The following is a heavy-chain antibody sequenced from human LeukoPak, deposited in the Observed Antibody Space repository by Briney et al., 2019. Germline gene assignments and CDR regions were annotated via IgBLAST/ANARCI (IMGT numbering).Heavy chain of an antibody. J-gene: IGHJ4*02. V-gene: IGHV3-30*18. D-gene: IGHD3-10*01. Sequence: RSGGSLRLSCAASGFTFSSYGMHWVRQAPGKGLEWVAVISYDGSNKYYADSVKGRFTISRDNSKNTLYLQMNSLRAEDTAVYYCAKGLITMVRGVLDYWGQGTLVTVSS. CDR3: AKGLITMVRGVLDY. CDR1: GFTFSSYG. CDR2: ISYDGSNK.